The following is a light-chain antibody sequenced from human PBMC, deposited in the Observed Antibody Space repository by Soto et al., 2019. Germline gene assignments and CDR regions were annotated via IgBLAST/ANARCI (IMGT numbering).Light chain of an antibody. V-gene: IGKV1-5*03. J-gene: IGKJ2*01. CDR1: QSISSW. CDR3: QHYNSYSYT. Sequence: DIQMTQFPSTLSASVGDRVTITCRASQSISSWLAWYQQKPGKAPKVLIYKASSLESGVPSRFSGSGSGTEFTLTISSLQPDDFATYYCQHYNSYSYTFGQGTKLEI. CDR2: KAS.